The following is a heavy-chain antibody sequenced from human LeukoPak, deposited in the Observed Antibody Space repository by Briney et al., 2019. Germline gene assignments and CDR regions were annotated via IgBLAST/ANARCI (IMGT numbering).Heavy chain of an antibody. V-gene: IGHV1-18*01. CDR3: ARDIIPPFYYYYMDV. Sequence: ASVKVSCKASGYTFTSYGISWVRQAPGQGLEWMGWISAYNGNTNYAQKLQGRVTMTTDTSTSTAYMELRSLRSDDTAVYYCARDIIPPFYYYYMDVWGKGTTVTVSS. CDR2: ISAYNGNT. D-gene: IGHD2-21*01. CDR1: GYTFTSYG. J-gene: IGHJ6*03.